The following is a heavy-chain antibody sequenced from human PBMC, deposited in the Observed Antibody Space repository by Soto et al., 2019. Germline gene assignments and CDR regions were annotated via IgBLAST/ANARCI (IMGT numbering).Heavy chain of an antibody. CDR3: ARLGGDFWSGYYTGTFDY. Sequence: QAQLQESGPGLVKPSGTLSLTCAVSSGSISSSNWWSWVRQPPGKGLEWIGEIYHSGSPNYNPSLKSRVTIAIDKSKNQFSLKLSSVTAADPAVYYCARLGGDFWSGYYTGTFDYWGQGTLVTVSS. J-gene: IGHJ4*02. CDR2: IYHSGSP. CDR1: SGSISSSNW. D-gene: IGHD3-3*01. V-gene: IGHV4-4*02.